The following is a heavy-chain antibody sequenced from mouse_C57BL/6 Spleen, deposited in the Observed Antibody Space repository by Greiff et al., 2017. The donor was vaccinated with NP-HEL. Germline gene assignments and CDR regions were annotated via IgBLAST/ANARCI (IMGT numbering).Heavy chain of an antibody. CDR2: IWSDGST. V-gene: IGHV2-6-1*01. D-gene: IGHD4-1*01. Sequence: QVHVKQSGPGLVAPSQSLSITCTVSGFSLTSYGVHWVRQPPGKGLEWLVVIWSDGSTTYNSALKSRLSISKDNSKSQVFLKMNSLQTDDTAMYYCARHAGSNWSFDYWGQGTTLTVSS. J-gene: IGHJ2*01. CDR1: GFSLTSYG. CDR3: ARHAGSNWSFDY.